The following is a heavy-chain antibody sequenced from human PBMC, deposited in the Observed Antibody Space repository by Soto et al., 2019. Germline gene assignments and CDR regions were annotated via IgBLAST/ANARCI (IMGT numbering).Heavy chain of an antibody. CDR3: AGALENPKLYYGPNL. CDR1: GFSFSSYG. V-gene: IGHV3-30*03. J-gene: IGHJ6*02. D-gene: IGHD1-26*01. CDR2: TTYDGGIK. Sequence: GGSLRLSCAASGFSFSSYGMEWVRLAPGKGLEWVAATTYDGGIKHYVDSVKGRFTISRDNSKNTLYLQMNSLRVEDTSTYYCAGALENPKLYYGPNLRGQGTTVTVSS.